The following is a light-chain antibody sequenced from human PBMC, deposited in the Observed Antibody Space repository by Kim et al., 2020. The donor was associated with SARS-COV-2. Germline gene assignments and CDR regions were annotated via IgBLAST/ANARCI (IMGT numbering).Light chain of an antibody. V-gene: IGLV1-51*01. CDR1: SSTFENKK. CDR2: DNH. Sequence: APEQKVTISCSGNSSTFENKKVSWYQQFSGRAPRLLSYDNHRRPSGIPDRFSGSRSGTSATLAITGLQTEDGADYYCGTWETNREIFGGGTKVTVL. J-gene: IGLJ2*01. CDR3: GTWETNREI.